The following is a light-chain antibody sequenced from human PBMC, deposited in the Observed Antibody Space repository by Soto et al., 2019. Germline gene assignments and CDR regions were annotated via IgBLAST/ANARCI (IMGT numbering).Light chain of an antibody. Sequence: EIVLTQSPGTLSLSPGERATLSCRASQSVSSNYSAWYQQQPGQAPRFLIYGASSRASGIPDRFSGSGSGTDFTLTISRLEPEDDALYYCHQYGSVPPGTFGQGTKVEIK. V-gene: IGKV3-20*01. CDR1: QSVSSNY. CDR2: GAS. J-gene: IGKJ1*01. CDR3: HQYGSVPPGT.